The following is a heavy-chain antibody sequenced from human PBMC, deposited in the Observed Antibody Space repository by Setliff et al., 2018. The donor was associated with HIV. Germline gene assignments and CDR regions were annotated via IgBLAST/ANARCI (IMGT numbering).Heavy chain of an antibody. D-gene: IGHD3-10*01. Sequence: PGASLKISCTGSGYGLSNHWIGWVRQMPGRGLEWMGIIYPQDSDTRYSPSFEGHVTISADRSRNTAYLQWTALKASDTAMYYCARHTIDISLLVVQDPGPFDIWGRGTMVTVSS. CDR3: ARHTIDISLLVVQDPGPFDI. CDR2: IYPQDSDT. CDR1: GYGLSNHW. J-gene: IGHJ3*02. V-gene: IGHV5-51*01.